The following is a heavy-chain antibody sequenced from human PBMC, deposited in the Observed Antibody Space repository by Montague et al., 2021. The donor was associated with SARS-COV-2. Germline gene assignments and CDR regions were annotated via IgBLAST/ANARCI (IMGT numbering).Heavy chain of an antibody. CDR2: INHSGTT. J-gene: IGHJ5*02. V-gene: IGHV4-34*01. D-gene: IGHD2-2*01. Sequence: SETLSLTCAVYGGSFSGYYCSWIRQSPGKGLEWIGEINHSGTTNXNPXLKSRVIISADTSKNQFSLKSSSVTAADTAVYYCARGGRGSRYHLLSGTWFDPWGQGTLVTVSS. CDR3: ARGGRGSRYHLLSGTWFDP. CDR1: GGSFSGYY.